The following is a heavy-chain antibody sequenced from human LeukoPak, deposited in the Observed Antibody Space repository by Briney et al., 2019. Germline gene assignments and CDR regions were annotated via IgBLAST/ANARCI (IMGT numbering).Heavy chain of an antibody. CDR3: AKDAQRGFDYSNSLEY. J-gene: IGHJ4*02. CDR1: GFTFSHYG. V-gene: IGHV3-33*06. D-gene: IGHD4-11*01. CDR2: IWSDGSNK. Sequence: GGSLRLSCAASGFTFSHYGCHWVRQAPGKGLEWVAVIWSDGSNKYYGDSVKGRFIIYRDDSQNTVYLQMNSLRAEDTAVYYCAKDAQRGFDYSNSLEYWGQGSLVTVSS.